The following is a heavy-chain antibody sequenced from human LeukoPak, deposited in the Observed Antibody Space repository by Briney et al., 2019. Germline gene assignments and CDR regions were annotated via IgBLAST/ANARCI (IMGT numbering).Heavy chain of an antibody. D-gene: IGHD2-2*01. J-gene: IGHJ4*02. CDR1: GYTFTSYD. Sequence: ASVKVSCKASGYTFTSYDINWVRQATGQGLEWMGWMNPNSGNTGYAQKFQGRVTMTRNTSISTAYMELSSLRSEDTAVYYCARGFRYSGSTSCSFYYFDYWGQGTLVTVSS. CDR2: MNPNSGNT. CDR3: ARGFRYSGSTSCSFYYFDY. V-gene: IGHV1-8*01.